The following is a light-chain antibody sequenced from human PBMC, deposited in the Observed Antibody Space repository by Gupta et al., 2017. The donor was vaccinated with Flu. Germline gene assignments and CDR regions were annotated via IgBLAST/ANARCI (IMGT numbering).Light chain of an antibody. V-gene: IGKV1-8*01. CDR3: QQDYSYPWT. CDR2: ASS. Sequence: AIRMTQSPSSFSASTRDRVTITWRASQGISSYLAWYQQKPGKAPKLLIYASSTLQSGVPSRFSGSGSGTDFTLTISCLQSEDFATYYCQQDYSYPWTFGQGTKVEIK. J-gene: IGKJ1*01. CDR1: QGISSY.